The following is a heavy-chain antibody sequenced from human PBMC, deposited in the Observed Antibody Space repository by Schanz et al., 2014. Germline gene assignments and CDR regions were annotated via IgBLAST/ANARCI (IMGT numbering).Heavy chain of an antibody. J-gene: IGHJ6*02. CDR3: ATEGPRGTRHPINYYYAMDN. Sequence: QVQLVESGGGVVQPGRSLRLSCATSGLNFDYYGMNWVRQAPGKGLEWVSRMIGSGSSVFYADSVKGRFTISRDNLKNTVYLQMNSLRAGDTAVYYCATEGPRGTRHPINYYYAMDNWGQGTKVTV. D-gene: IGHD6-6*01. CDR1: GLNFDYYG. V-gene: IGHV3-NL1*01. CDR2: MIGSGSSV.